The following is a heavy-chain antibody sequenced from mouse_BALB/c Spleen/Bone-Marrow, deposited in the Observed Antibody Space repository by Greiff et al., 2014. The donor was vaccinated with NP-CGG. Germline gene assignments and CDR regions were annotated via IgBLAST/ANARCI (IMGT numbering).Heavy chain of an antibody. CDR1: GYSITSYYS. V-gene: IGHV3-1*02. D-gene: IGHD4-1*01. CDR2: IHYSGVT. Sequence: VQLKESGPDLVKPSQSLSLTCTVTGYSITSYYSWHWIRQFPGNKLEWMGYIHYSGVTVYNPSLKSRISITRDTSNNQFFLLLNSVTTEDTATYYCSRFAGTPYTMDYWGQGTSVTVSS. J-gene: IGHJ4*01. CDR3: SRFAGTPYTMDY.